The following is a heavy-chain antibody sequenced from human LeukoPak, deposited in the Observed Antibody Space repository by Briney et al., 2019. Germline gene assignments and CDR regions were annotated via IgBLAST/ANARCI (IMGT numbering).Heavy chain of an antibody. Sequence: GGSLRLSCAASGFTFSSYAMGWVRQAPGKGLEWVSAISGSGGSTYYADSVKGRFTISRDNSKNTLYLQMNSLRAEDTAVHYCARGRYGSGSYYPAADVWGQGTTVTVSS. CDR2: ISGSGGST. V-gene: IGHV3-23*01. J-gene: IGHJ6*02. D-gene: IGHD3-10*01. CDR1: GFTFSSYA. CDR3: ARGRYGSGSYYPAADV.